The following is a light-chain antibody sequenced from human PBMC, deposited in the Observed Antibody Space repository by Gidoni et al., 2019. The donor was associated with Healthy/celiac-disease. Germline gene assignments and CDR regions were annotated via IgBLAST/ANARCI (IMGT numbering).Light chain of an antibody. CDR1: QSISSY. CDR3: HQSYSTPPVT. J-gene: IGKJ2*01. Sequence: DIQMTQSPSSLPASVGERVTITCRASQSISSYLFWYQQKPGKAPKLLIYAASSLQSGAPSRFIGSGSGRAFTLTISSLQPEDFATYYCHQSYSTPPVTFGQXTKLEIK. CDR2: AAS. V-gene: IGKV1-39*01.